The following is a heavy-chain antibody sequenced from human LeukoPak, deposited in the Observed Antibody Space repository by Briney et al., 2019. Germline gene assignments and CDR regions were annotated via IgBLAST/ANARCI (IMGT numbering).Heavy chain of an antibody. CDR1: GYTFTSYG. D-gene: IGHD3-10*01. Sequence: GASVKVSCKASGYTFTSYGFIWVRQAPGQGLEWMGWISGYNGNTVYAQKLLGRVTMTTDTSTSTAYMELRSLRSDDTAMYYCARGREYRDAFDIWGQGTMVTVSS. CDR3: ARGREYRDAFDI. V-gene: IGHV1-18*01. J-gene: IGHJ3*02. CDR2: ISGYNGNT.